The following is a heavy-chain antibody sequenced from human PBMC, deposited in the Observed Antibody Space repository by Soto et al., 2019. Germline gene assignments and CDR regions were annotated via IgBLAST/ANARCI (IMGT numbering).Heavy chain of an antibody. CDR1: GYTFTCYD. J-gene: IGHJ5*02. D-gene: IGHD3-3*01. V-gene: IGHV1-8*01. CDR2: MNPNSGNT. CDR3: ARFVGRVYDLWSGYYGWFDP. Sequence: GASVKVSCKASGYTFTCYDINWVRQATGQGLEWMGWMNPNSGNTGYAQKFQGRVTMTRNTSISTAYMELSSLRSEDTAVYYCARFVGRVYDLWSGYYGWFDPWGQGTLVTVSS.